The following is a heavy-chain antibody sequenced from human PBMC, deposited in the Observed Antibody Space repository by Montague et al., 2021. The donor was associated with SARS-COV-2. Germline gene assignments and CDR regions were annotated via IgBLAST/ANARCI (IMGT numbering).Heavy chain of an antibody. CDR3: ARRCYDILTGYSIPNWFDP. V-gene: IGHV4-39*01. J-gene: IGHJ5*02. Sequence: SETLSLTCTVSGGSISSSSYYWGWIRQPPGKGLEWIGSIYYSGSTYYNPSLKSRVTISVDTSKNQFSLKRSSVTAADTAVYYCARRCYDILTGYSIPNWFDPWGQGTLVTVSS. CDR1: GGSISSSSYY. D-gene: IGHD3-9*01. CDR2: IYYSGST.